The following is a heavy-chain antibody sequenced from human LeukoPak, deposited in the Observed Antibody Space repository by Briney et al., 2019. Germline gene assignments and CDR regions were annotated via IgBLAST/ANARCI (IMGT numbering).Heavy chain of an antibody. CDR3: ARDLYYYGSGTGMDIFPDAFDI. CDR1: GYTFTGYY. J-gene: IGHJ3*02. D-gene: IGHD3-10*01. Sequence: ASVKVSCKASGYTFTGYYMHWVRQAPGQGLEWMGWINPNSGGTNYAQKFQGRVTMTRDTSISTAYMELSRLISDDTAVYYCARDLYYYGSGTGMDIFPDAFDIWGQGTMVTVSS. CDR2: INPNSGGT. V-gene: IGHV1-2*02.